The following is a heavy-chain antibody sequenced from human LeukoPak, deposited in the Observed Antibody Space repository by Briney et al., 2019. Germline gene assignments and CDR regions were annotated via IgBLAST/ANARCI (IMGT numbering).Heavy chain of an antibody. D-gene: IGHD2-21*01. Sequence: GASVKVSCKASGGTFSSYAISWVRQAPGQGLEWMGGIIPIFGTANYAQKFQGRVTITADESTSTAYMELSSLRSEDTAVYYCARLLSPYSSIDYWGQGTLVTVSS. CDR2: IIPIFGTA. CDR3: ARLLSPYSSIDY. J-gene: IGHJ4*02. CDR1: GGTFSSYA. V-gene: IGHV1-69*13.